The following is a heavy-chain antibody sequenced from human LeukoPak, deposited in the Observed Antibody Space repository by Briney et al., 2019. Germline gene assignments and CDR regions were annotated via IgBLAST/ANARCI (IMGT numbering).Heavy chain of an antibody. CDR3: ARHGDSGSRPYYFDY. Sequence: SETLSLTCTVSGGSISSYYWSWIRQPPGKGLEWIGSVSYSGNTYYNPSLKSRLTISVVTSKNQFSLKLSSVTAADTAVYYCARHGDSGSRPYYFDYWGQGTLVTVSS. CDR1: GGSISSYY. D-gene: IGHD1-26*01. J-gene: IGHJ4*02. V-gene: IGHV4-59*05. CDR2: VSYSGNT.